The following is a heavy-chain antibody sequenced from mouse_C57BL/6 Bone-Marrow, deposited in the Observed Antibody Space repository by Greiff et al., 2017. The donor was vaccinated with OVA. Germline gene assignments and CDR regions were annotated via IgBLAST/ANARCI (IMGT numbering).Heavy chain of an antibody. CDR2: IYPGDGDT. Sequence: VQLQQSGAELVKPGASVKISCKASGYAFSSYWMNWVKQRPGKGLEWIGQIYPGDGDTNYNGKFKGKATLTADKSSSTAYMQLSSLTSEDSAVYFCARSGYGRYFGCWGQGTTLTVSS. D-gene: IGHD1-1*01. CDR1: GYAFSSYW. J-gene: IGHJ2*01. CDR3: ARSGYGRYFGC. V-gene: IGHV1-80*01.